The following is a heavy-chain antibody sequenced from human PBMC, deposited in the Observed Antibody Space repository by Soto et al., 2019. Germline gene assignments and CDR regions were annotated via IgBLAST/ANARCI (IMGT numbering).Heavy chain of an antibody. CDR2: IIPILGIA. CDR1: GGTFSSYT. CDR3: AREPHYYDSSGPEDY. D-gene: IGHD3-22*01. J-gene: IGHJ4*02. Sequence: QVQLVQSGAEVKKPGSSVKVSCKASGGTFSSYTISWVRQAPGQGLEWMGRIIPILGIANYAQKFQGRVTIAADKSTRTAYMELSSLRSEETAVYYCAREPHYYDSSGPEDYWGQGTLVTVSS. V-gene: IGHV1-69*08.